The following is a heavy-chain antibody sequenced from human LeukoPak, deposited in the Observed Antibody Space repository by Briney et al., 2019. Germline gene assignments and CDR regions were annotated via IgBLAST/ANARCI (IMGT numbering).Heavy chain of an antibody. D-gene: IGHD1-26*01. J-gene: IGHJ4*02. V-gene: IGHV3-30*18. CDR3: AKDKYSGSYGPLDY. CDR1: GFTFSNYC. Sequence: PGRSLRLSCAASGFTFSNYCMHWVRQAPGKGLEWVAVISYDGSNKYYADSVKGRFTISRDNSKNTLYLQMNSLRAEDTAVYYCAKDKYSGSYGPLDYWGQGTLVTVSS. CDR2: ISYDGSNK.